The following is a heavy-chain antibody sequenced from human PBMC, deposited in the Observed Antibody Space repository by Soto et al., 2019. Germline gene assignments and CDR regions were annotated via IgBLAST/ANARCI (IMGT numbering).Heavy chain of an antibody. V-gene: IGHV4-34*01. J-gene: IGHJ6*02. CDR3: ARYSGYDYGYYGMDV. Sequence: SETLSLTCAVYGGSFSGYYWSWIRQPPGKGLEWIGEINHSGSTNYNPSLKSRVTISVDTSKNQFSLKLSSVTAADTAVYYCARYSGYDYGYYGMDVWGQGTTGTVS. D-gene: IGHD5-12*01. CDR2: INHSGST. CDR1: GGSFSGYY.